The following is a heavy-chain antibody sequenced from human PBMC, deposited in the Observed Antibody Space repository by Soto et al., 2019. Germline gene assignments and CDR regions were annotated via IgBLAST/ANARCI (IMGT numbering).Heavy chain of an antibody. Sequence: QVQLVESGGGVVQPGRSLRLSCAASGFTFSNYVMHWVRQAPGKGLEWVAVISYDESNKYYADSVKGRFTISRDNSQNTLFLQMNSLRDEDTAVYYCARVSGYFDYWGQGNLVTVSS. CDR3: ARVSGYFDY. V-gene: IGHV3-30-3*01. J-gene: IGHJ4*02. D-gene: IGHD3-3*01. CDR2: ISYDESNK. CDR1: GFTFSNYV.